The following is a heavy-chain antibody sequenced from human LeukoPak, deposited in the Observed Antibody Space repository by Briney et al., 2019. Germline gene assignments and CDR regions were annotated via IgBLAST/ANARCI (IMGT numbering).Heavy chain of an antibody. CDR2: ISSRSSNI. CDR1: GFTSSNAW. V-gene: IGHV3-21*01. CDR3: ARDGLTGYYKGYYYYIDV. Sequence: GGSLRLSCAASGFTSSNAWMSWVRQAPGKGLEWVSSISSRSSNIYYADSVKGRFTISTDNAKSSLYLQLNSLRAEDTAVYYCARDGLTGYYKGYYYYIDVWGKGTTVTVSS. J-gene: IGHJ6*03. D-gene: IGHD3-9*01.